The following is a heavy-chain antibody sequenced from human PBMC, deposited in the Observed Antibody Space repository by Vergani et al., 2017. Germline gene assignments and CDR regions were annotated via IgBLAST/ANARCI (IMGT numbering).Heavy chain of an antibody. D-gene: IGHD2-2*01. J-gene: IGHJ4*02. V-gene: IGHV4-4*03. CDR3: ARRYCSSTSCFSYFDY. CDR2: IYHSGST. Sequence: QVQLQESGPGLVKPPGTLSLTCAVSGGSISSSNWWSWVRQPPGKGLEWIGEIYHSGSTNYNPSLKSRVTISVDTSKNQFSLKLSSVTAADTAVYYCARRYCSSTSCFSYFDYWGQGTLVTVSS. CDR1: GGSISSSNW.